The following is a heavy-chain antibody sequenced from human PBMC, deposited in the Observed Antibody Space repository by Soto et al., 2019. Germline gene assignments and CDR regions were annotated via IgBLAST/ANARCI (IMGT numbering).Heavy chain of an antibody. CDR3: ARVTTYSQDSICYQPFHP. V-gene: IGHV4-31*03. CDR2: SNYSGGATYSP. Sequence: QVQLQESGPGLVEPSQTLSLICTVSGASIITDGYYWTWIRQHPGTVLEWLGYSNYSGGATYSPSYNPSLQGRIAISVDISKSLFSLKLTSVTAADTAVYYCARVTTYSQDSICYQPFHPWGQGTLVTVSS. CDR1: GASIITDGYY. J-gene: IGHJ5*02. D-gene: IGHD3-22*01.